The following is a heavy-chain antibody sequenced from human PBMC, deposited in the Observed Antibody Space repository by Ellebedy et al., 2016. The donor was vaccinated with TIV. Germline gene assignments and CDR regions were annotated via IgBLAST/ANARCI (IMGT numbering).Heavy chain of an antibody. CDR3: AHTVVGATSSNYFDY. Sequence: SGPTLVXPTQTLTLTCTFSGFSLSTSGMCVSLIRQPPGKALEWLALIDWDDDKYYSTSLKTRLTISKDTSKNQVVLTMTNMDPVDTATYYCAHTVVGATSSNYFDYWGQGTLVTVSS. D-gene: IGHD1-26*01. CDR1: GFSLSTSGMC. CDR2: IDWDDDK. V-gene: IGHV2-70*12. J-gene: IGHJ4*02.